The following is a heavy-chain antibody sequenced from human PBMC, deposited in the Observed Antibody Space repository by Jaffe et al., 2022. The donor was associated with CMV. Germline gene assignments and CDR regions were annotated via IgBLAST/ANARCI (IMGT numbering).Heavy chain of an antibody. J-gene: IGHJ5*02. CDR3: ARHGRIAAAGTTWFDP. D-gene: IGHD6-13*01. V-gene: IGHV4-39*01. CDR1: GGSISSSSYY. CDR2: IYYSGST. Sequence: QLQLQESGPGLVKPSETLSLTCTVSGGSISSSSYYWGWIRQPPGKGLEWIGSIYYSGSTYYNPSLKSRVTISVDTSKNQFSLKLSSVTAADTAVYYCARHGRIAAAGTTWFDPWGQGTLVTVSS.